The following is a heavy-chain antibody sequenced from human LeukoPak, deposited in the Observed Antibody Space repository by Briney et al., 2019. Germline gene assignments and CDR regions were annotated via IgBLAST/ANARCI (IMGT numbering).Heavy chain of an antibody. CDR2: IHTEGNHT. CDR3: ARYLGQYYDARDNWFDP. CDR1: IHPLYKYY. D-gene: IGHD3-22*01. Sequence: GGSLTLSCGASIHPLYKYYMQWVRHPPGKGLVWVARIHTEGNHTSHADSVKGRFTISRDNAKNTLNLQMNSLRAEDTAVYYCARYLGQYYDARDNWFDPWGKGTLVTVSS. J-gene: IGHJ5*02. V-gene: IGHV3-74*01.